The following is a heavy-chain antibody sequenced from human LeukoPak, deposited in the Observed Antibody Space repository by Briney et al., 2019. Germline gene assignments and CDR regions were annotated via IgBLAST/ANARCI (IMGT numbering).Heavy chain of an antibody. CDR3: AKDAALKPRTTVTTALDY. J-gene: IGHJ4*02. D-gene: IGHD4-17*01. CDR1: GYTFTGYY. CDR2: INPNSGGT. Sequence: GASVKVSCKASGYTFTGYYMHWVRQAPGQGLEWMGWINPNSGGTNYAQKFQGRVTMTRDTSISTAYMELSRLRAEDTAVYYCAKDAALKPRTTVTTALDYWGQGTLVTVSS. V-gene: IGHV1-2*02.